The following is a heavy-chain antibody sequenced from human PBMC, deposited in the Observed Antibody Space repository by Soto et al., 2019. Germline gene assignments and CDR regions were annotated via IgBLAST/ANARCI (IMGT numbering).Heavy chain of an antibody. Sequence: SETLSLTCAVSGYSISSGYYWGWIRQPPGKGLEWIGSIYHSGSTYYNPSLKSRVTISVDTSKNQFSLKLSSVTAADTAVYYCARCRDDYGDYWGQGTLVTVSS. V-gene: IGHV4-38-2*01. J-gene: IGHJ4*02. CDR2: IYHSGST. CDR3: ARCRDDYGDY. CDR1: GYSISSGYY.